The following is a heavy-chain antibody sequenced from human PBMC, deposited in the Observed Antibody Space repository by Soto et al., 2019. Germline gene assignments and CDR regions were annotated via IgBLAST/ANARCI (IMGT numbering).Heavy chain of an antibody. J-gene: IGHJ5*02. Sequence: EVQLLESGGDLVQPGGSLRLSCAASGFTFSSYAMTWVRQAPGKGLEWVSSISGSGGATYYADSVKGRFTISRDDCKSTLYLQLNSLRAEDPAVYYCAKARPRGTTVTTGSRTCTFDPWGQGTLVTVSS. V-gene: IGHV3-23*01. D-gene: IGHD4-17*01. CDR1: GFTFSSYA. CDR2: ISGSGGAT. CDR3: AKARPRGTTVTTGSRTCTFDP.